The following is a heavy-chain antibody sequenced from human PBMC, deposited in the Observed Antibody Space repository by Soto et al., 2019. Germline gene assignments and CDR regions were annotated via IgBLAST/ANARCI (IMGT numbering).Heavy chain of an antibody. D-gene: IGHD1-26*01. Sequence: LXESLKLSCQGSGNSFTSYWSGLVRQMPGKGLEWMGIIYPGDSDTGYSPSFQGQVTISADKSISTAYLQWSSLKASDTAMYHCARHGGSQGRSWFDPWGQGTLVTVSS. J-gene: IGHJ5*02. V-gene: IGHV5-51*01. CDR3: ARHGGSQGRSWFDP. CDR1: GNSFTSYW. CDR2: IYPGDSDT.